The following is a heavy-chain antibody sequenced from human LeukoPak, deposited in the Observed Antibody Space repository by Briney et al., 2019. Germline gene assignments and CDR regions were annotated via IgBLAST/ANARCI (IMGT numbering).Heavy chain of an antibody. CDR3: ARDWNGRDYDLWL. J-gene: IGHJ4*02. CDR1: GSTFSRYW. CDR2: IKQDGSEE. Sequence: HPGGSLRLSCVASGSTFSRYWMSWVRQAPGKGLEWVGNIKQDGSEENYVDSVKGRFTISRDNAENSVYLQMNSLRAEDTAVYYCARDWNGRDYDLWLWGQGTQVTVSS. V-gene: IGHV3-7*01. D-gene: IGHD2/OR15-2a*01.